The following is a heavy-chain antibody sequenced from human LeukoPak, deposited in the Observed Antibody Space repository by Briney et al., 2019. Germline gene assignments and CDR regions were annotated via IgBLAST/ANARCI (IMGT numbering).Heavy chain of an antibody. D-gene: IGHD3-9*01. CDR2: ISYDGSNK. CDR3: AKGPPTGRYFDWLHNPPDY. Sequence: PGRSLRLSCAASGFTFSSYGMHWVRQAPGKGLEWVAVISYDGSNKYYADSVKGRFTISSDNSKNTLYLQMNSLRAEDTAVYYCAKGPPTGRYFDWLHNPPDYWGQGTLVTVFS. J-gene: IGHJ4*02. CDR1: GFTFSSYG. V-gene: IGHV3-30*18.